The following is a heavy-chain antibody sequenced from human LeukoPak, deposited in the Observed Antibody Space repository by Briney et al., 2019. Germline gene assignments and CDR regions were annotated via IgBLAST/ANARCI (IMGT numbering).Heavy chain of an antibody. CDR1: GGSISSYY. V-gene: IGHV4-59*12. CDR3: ARDGGDSGSLSG. D-gene: IGHD1-26*01. J-gene: IGHJ4*02. Sequence: SETLSLTCTVSGGSISSYYWSWIRQPPGKGLEWIGYIYYSGSTNYNPSLKSRVTISVDRSKNQFSLKLSSVTAADTAVYYCARDGGDSGSLSGWGQGTLVTVSS. CDR2: IYYSGST.